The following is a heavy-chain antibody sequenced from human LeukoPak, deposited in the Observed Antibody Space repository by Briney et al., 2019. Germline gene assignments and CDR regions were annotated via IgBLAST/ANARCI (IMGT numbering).Heavy chain of an antibody. CDR3: ARAASGSYPGYFDY. CDR1: GFTFSSYW. J-gene: IGHJ4*02. D-gene: IGHD1-26*01. Sequence: PGGSLRLSCAASGFTFSSYWMSWVRQAPGKGLERVANIKQDGSAKYSVDSVKGRFTISRDNAKNSLYLQMNSLRAEDTAVYYCARAASGSYPGYFDYWGQGTLVTVSS. CDR2: IKQDGSAK. V-gene: IGHV3-7*01.